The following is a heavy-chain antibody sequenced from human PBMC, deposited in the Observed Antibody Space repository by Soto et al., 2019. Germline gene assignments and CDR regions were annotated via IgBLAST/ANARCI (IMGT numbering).Heavy chain of an antibody. D-gene: IGHD3-22*01. Sequence: PSQTLSLTCAISGDSVSSNSAAWNWIRQSPSRGLEWLGRTYYRSKWYNDFAVSVKSRILIIPDTSKNQFSLQLNSVTPEDTAVYYCARAFYDSSGYYYDAFDIWGQGTMVTVSS. CDR3: ARAFYDSSGYYYDAFDI. V-gene: IGHV6-1*01. CDR1: GDSVSSNSAA. J-gene: IGHJ3*02. CDR2: TYYRSKWYN.